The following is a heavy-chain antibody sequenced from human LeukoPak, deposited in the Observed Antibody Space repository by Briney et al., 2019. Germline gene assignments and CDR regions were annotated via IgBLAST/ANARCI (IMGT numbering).Heavy chain of an antibody. J-gene: IGHJ1*01. CDR1: GYTFTNYG. D-gene: IGHD3-22*01. V-gene: IGHV1-18*01. CDR2: ISAYNGST. Sequence: AASVKVSCKASGYTFTNYGISWVRQAPGQGLEWMGWISAYNGSTNYAQKLQGRVTMTTDTSTSTAYMELRSPRSDDTAVYYCARDYYDSSGYAEYFQHWGQGTLVTVPS. CDR3: ARDYYDSSGYAEYFQH.